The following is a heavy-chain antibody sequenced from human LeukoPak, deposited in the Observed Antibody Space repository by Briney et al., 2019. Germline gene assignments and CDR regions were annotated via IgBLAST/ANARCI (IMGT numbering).Heavy chain of an antibody. CDR1: GFTFNSYA. CDR3: AKISSYYGSGSYYKGLDV. V-gene: IGHV3-30-3*02. Sequence: GGSLRLSCAASGFTFNSYAMHWVRQAPGKGLEWVAVVSYDETNKFYADSVKGRFTISRDNSKNTLYLQMNSLRAEDTAVYYCAKISSYYGSGSYYKGLDVWGQGTTVTVSS. D-gene: IGHD3-10*01. J-gene: IGHJ6*02. CDR2: VSYDETNK.